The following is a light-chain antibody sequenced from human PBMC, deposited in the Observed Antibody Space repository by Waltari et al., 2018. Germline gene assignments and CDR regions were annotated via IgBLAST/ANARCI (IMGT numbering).Light chain of an antibody. Sequence: HSALAQPASVSGSPGQSITISCTGTSSDVGAYNYVSWYQQHPGKAPRPMIFDVNERPAGVSYRFAGSKSGNTASLTSSGLQAEDEADYYCCSFTRSNSWVFGGGTKLTVL. CDR3: CSFTRSNSWV. CDR1: SSDVGAYNY. J-gene: IGLJ3*02. CDR2: DVN. V-gene: IGLV2-14*03.